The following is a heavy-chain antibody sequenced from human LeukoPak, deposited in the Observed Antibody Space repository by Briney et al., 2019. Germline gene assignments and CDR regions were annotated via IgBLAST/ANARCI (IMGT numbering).Heavy chain of an antibody. CDR3: AREQSVFDNWLDP. V-gene: IGHV3-30*02. J-gene: IGHJ5*02. CDR1: GFTFSSYG. CDR2: IRYDGSNK. Sequence: PGGSLRLSCAASGFTFSSYGMHWVRQAPGKGLEWVAFIRYDGSNKYYADSVKGRFTISRDNSKNTLYLQMSSLRAEDTAIYYCAREQSVFDNWLDPWGQGTLVTVSS. D-gene: IGHD3-10*01.